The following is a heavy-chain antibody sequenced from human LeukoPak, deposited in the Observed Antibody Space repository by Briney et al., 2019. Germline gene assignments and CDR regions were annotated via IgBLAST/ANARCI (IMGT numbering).Heavy chain of an antibody. CDR1: GFTFRNCA. J-gene: IGHJ4*02. CDR3: AKGLRYCSGGSCYVEGACLDY. D-gene: IGHD2-15*01. V-gene: IGHV3-23*01. CDR2: ISGTGYNT. Sequence: GGSLRLSCAASGFTFRNCAMSWVRQAPGKGLEWVSGISGTGYNTYYADSVKGRFTISRDNSKNTLYLQMNSLRAEDTAVYYCAKGLRYCSGGSCYVEGACLDYWGQGTLVTVSS.